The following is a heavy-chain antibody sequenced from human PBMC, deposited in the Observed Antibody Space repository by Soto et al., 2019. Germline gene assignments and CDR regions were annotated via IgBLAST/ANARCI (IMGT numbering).Heavy chain of an antibody. CDR2: ISYDGSNK. D-gene: IGHD5-12*01. V-gene: IGHV3-30*18. J-gene: IGHJ4*02. Sequence: QVQLVESGGGVVQPGRSLRLSCAASGFTFSSYGMHWVRQAPGKGLEWVAVISYDGSNKYYADSVKGRFTISRDNSKNTLYLQMNSLRAEDTAVYYCAKDEAEMATSFLDYWGQGTLVTVSS. CDR1: GFTFSSYG. CDR3: AKDEAEMATSFLDY.